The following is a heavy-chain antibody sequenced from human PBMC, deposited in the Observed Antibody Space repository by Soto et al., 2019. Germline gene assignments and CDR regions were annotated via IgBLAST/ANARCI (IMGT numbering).Heavy chain of an antibody. J-gene: IGHJ6*02. CDR2: IYPGDSDI. V-gene: IGHV5-51*01. D-gene: IGHD6-25*01. CDR3: ARRLTAAHYYGVDV. CDR1: GYSFTTYW. Sequence: GESLKISCKGSGYSFTTYWIGWVRQMPGKGLEWMGIIYPGDSDIRYSPSFQGQVTISADKSITTAYLQWNSLKASDTAMYYCARRLTAAHYYGVDVWGQGTTVTVSS.